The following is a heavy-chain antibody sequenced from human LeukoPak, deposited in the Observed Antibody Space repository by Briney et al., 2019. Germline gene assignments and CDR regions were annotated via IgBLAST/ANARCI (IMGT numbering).Heavy chain of an antibody. Sequence: GGSLRLSCAASGFTFSDYAMSWFRQAPGEGLEWVANIKADGSVRFYVDSVEGRFTIFRDNVKNSLYLQMNSLRVEDTAMYYCARGEFGDLRYDYWGQGSLVTVSS. D-gene: IGHD4-17*01. J-gene: IGHJ4*02. CDR2: IKADGSVR. CDR3: ARGEFGDLRYDY. CDR1: GFTFSDYA. V-gene: IGHV3-7*03.